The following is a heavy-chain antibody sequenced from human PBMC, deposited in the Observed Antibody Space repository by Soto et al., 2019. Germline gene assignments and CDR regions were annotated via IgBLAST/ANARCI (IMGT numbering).Heavy chain of an antibody. Sequence: EVQLVESGGGLVQHGGSLSLSCAASGFTFRTYWMNWVRQAPGKGLEWVSNIKGDGSEKYYVDPVKGRFTISRDNAMNSLYLQMNGLRAEDTAVYYCATSLIRGQGALVTVSS. V-gene: IGHV3-7*01. CDR3: ATSLI. CDR1: GFTFRTYW. D-gene: IGHD6-6*01. J-gene: IGHJ4*02. CDR2: IKGDGSEK.